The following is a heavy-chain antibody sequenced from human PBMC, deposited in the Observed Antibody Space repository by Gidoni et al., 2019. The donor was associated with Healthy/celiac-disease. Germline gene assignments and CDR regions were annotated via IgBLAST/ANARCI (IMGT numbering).Heavy chain of an antibody. J-gene: IGHJ4*02. Sequence: QLQLQESGPGLVKPSETLSLTCTVSGGSISSSSYYWGWIRQPPGKGLEWIGSIYYSGSTYYNPSLKSRVTISVDTSKNQFSLKLSSVTAADTAVYYCARQSQYRVGAPFLDYWGQGTLVTVSS. D-gene: IGHD1-26*01. CDR3: ARQSQYRVGAPFLDY. CDR1: GGSISSSSYY. V-gene: IGHV4-39*01. CDR2: IYYSGST.